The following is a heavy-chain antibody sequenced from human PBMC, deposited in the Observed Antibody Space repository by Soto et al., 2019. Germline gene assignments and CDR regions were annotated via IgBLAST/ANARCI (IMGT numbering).Heavy chain of an antibody. CDR1: GFTFSSYA. J-gene: IGHJ4*02. CDR2: ISYDGSNK. Sequence: QVQLVESGGGVVQPGRSLRLSCAASGFTFSSYAMHWVRQAPGKGLEWVAVISYDGSNKYYADSVKGRFTISRDNSKNTLYRQMNSLRAEDTAVYYCVRELLSGGGTDYWGQGTLVTVSS. CDR3: VRELLSGGGTDY. V-gene: IGHV3-30-3*01. D-gene: IGHD1-26*01.